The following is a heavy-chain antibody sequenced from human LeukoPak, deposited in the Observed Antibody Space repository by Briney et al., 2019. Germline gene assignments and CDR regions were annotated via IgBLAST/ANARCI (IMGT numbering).Heavy chain of an antibody. CDR1: GLTFSNAW. Sequence: GGSLRLSCVASGLTFSNAWMTWVRQAPGKGLEWVGLIRSKTDGGTTDYAAPLKDRFTILRDDSKSTLFLQMNSLKADDTAVYYCATDTATEARHIWGQGTTVTVSS. V-gene: IGHV3-15*01. D-gene: IGHD2-21*02. CDR3: ATDTATEARHI. CDR2: IRSKTDGGTT. J-gene: IGHJ3*02.